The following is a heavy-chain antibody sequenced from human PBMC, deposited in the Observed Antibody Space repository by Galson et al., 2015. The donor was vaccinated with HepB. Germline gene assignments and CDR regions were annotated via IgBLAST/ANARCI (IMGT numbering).Heavy chain of an antibody. Sequence: SLRLSCAASGFTFSSYSMNWVRQAPGKGLEWVSSISSSSSYIYYADSVKGRFTISRDNAKNSLYLQMNSLRAGDTAVYYCARDPAGRVWFRPGFAIWGQGTMVTVSS. CDR2: ISSSSSYI. V-gene: IGHV3-21*01. D-gene: IGHD3-10*01. J-gene: IGHJ3*02. CDR1: GFTFSSYS. CDR3: ARDPAGRVWFRPGFAI.